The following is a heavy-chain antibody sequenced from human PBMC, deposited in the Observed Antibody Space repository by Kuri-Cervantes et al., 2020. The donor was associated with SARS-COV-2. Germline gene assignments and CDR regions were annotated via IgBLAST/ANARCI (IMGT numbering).Heavy chain of an antibody. CDR3: ARRITMVRVAWVYFDY. CDR1: GFTVSSNY. V-gene: IGHV3-53*01. J-gene: IGHJ4*02. Sequence: GGSLRLSCAASGFTVSSNYMSWVRQAPGKGLEWVSVIYSGGSTYYADSVKGRFTISRDNSKNTLYPQMNSLRAEDTAVYYCARRITMVRVAWVYFDYWGQGTLVTVSS. CDR2: IYSGGST. D-gene: IGHD3-10*01.